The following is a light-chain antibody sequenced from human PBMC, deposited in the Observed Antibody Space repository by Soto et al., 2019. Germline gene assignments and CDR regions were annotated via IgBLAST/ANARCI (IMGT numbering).Light chain of an antibody. J-gene: IGLJ1*01. CDR1: SSDVGDYGY. CDR2: EVS. CDR3: SSYAGSLYV. Sequence: QSVLTQPPSASGSPGQSVTISCTGTSSDVGDYGYVSWYQQHPGKAPKLMIYEVSKRPSGVPDRFSGSKSGNTASLTVSGLQAEDEADYYCSSYAGSLYVFGTGTKVTVL. V-gene: IGLV2-8*01.